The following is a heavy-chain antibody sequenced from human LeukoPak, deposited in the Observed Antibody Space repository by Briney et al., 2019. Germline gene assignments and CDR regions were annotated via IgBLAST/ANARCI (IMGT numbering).Heavy chain of an antibody. CDR1: GFTFSTYW. CDR2: ISSDGSIT. D-gene: IGHD3-10*01. V-gene: IGHV3-74*01. Sequence: GGSLRLSCAASGFTFSTYWMHWVRQAPGKGLVWVSRISSDGSITGYADSVKGRFTISRDNAKNTLYLQMNSLRAEDAAVYYCARHLNYYLDYWGQGTLVTVSS. CDR3: ARHLNYYLDY. J-gene: IGHJ4*02.